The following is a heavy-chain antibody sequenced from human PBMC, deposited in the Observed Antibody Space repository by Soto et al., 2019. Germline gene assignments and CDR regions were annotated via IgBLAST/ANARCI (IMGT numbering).Heavy chain of an antibody. CDR1: GGSTSIYY. V-gene: IGHV4-59*01. CDR2: IHYSGST. Sequence: PSETLSLTCTVSGGSTSIYYWSWIRQPPGKGLEYIGYIHYSGSTNYNPSLKSRVTISVDTSKNQFSLKPSSVTAAATAVYYCAGQTASYSSQFDYWGQGTLVIVSS. D-gene: IGHD2-21*01. CDR3: AGQTASYSSQFDY. J-gene: IGHJ4*02.